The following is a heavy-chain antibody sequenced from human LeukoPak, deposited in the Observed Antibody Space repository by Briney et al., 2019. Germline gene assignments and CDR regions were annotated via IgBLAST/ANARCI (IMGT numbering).Heavy chain of an antibody. CDR3: VTGRNYYYDY. J-gene: IGHJ4*02. Sequence: GGSLRLSCAASGFTFSTYPMHRVRQAPGKGLEWVAVISSDGSNQYYADSVKGRFTISRDNSRNTLYLQMNSLRSEDTAVNYCVTGRNYYYDYWGQGTLVTVSS. CDR1: GFTFSTYP. V-gene: IGHV3-30*01. D-gene: IGHD3-22*01. CDR2: ISSDGSNQ.